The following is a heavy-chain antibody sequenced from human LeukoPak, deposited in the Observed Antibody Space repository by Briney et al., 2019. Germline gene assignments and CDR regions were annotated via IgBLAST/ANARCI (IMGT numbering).Heavy chain of an antibody. Sequence: GGSLRLSCAASGFTFDDYAMHWVRQTPGKGLEWVSPISGDGGSTYFADSVKGRFTVSRDNSKNSLYLQMNSLRPEDTALYYCAKVPSSASGWYRFDYWGQGTLVIVSS. J-gene: IGHJ4*02. V-gene: IGHV3-43*02. CDR2: ISGDGGST. CDR1: GFTFDDYA. CDR3: AKVPSSASGWYRFDY. D-gene: IGHD6-19*01.